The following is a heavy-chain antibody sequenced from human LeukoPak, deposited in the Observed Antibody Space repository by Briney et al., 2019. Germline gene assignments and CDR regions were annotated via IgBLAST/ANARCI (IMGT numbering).Heavy chain of an antibody. V-gene: IGHV1-2*02. J-gene: IGHJ4*02. Sequence: ASVKVSFTASGYTFIVYYMHWVRQAPGQGLEWMGWINPNSGGTNYAQKFQGRVTMTRDTSISTAYMELSRLRSDNTAVYYCARAPSPSGRFDYWGQGILVTVSS. CDR3: ARAPSPSGRFDY. CDR2: INPNSGGT. CDR1: GYTFIVYY.